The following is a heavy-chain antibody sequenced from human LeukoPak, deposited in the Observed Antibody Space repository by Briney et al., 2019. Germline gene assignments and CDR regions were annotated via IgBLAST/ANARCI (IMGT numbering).Heavy chain of an antibody. CDR1: GFTFSSYW. J-gene: IGHJ4*02. D-gene: IGHD2-21*02. V-gene: IGHV3-74*01. Sequence: PGGSLRLSCAASGFTFSSYWMHWVRQAPGKGLVWVSRINSDGSSTTYADSVKGRFTISRDNAKNTLYLQMNSLRAEDTAVYYCAREPPYCGGDCYNDYWGQGTLVTVSS. CDR2: INSDGSST. CDR3: AREPPYCGGDCYNDY.